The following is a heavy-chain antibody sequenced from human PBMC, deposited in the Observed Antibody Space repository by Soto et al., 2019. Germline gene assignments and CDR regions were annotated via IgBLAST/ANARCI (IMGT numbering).Heavy chain of an antibody. CDR3: ARVVNYYYGMDV. CDR1: GGSISSGDYY. J-gene: IGHJ6*02. Sequence: KASETLSLTCTVSGGSISSGDYYWSWIRQPPGKGLEWIGYIYYSGSTYYNPSLKSRVTISVDTSKNQFSLKLSSVTAADTAVYYCARVVNYYYGMDVWGQGTTVTVSS. V-gene: IGHV4-30-4*01. D-gene: IGHD2-15*01. CDR2: IYYSGST.